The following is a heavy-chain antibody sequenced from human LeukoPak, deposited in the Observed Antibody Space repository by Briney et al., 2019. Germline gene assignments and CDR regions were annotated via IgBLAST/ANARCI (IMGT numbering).Heavy chain of an antibody. V-gene: IGHV3-23*01. J-gene: IGHJ4*02. CDR1: GFTFGSYA. D-gene: IGHD3-22*01. CDR2: ISASGGTI. CDR3: AKVLRPRVVVVIGAWDY. Sequence: PGGSLRLSCAASGFTFGSYAMSWVRQAPGKGLEWVSSISASGGTIYYADSVKGRFTISRDNSKNTLYLQMNSLRAEDTAVYYCAKVLRPRVVVVIGAWDYWGQGTLVTVSS.